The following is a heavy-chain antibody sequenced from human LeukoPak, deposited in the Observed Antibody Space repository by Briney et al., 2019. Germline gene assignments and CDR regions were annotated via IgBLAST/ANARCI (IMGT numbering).Heavy chain of an antibody. CDR1: GXSFTTYG. D-gene: IGHD2-21*02. J-gene: IGHJ3*02. Sequence: PGRSLRLSCEASGXSFTTYGVDWVRQAPGKGLEWVAVIWYDGTNQKYADSVKGRFTISRDNSKNTLFLQMNSLRGEDTAVYYCARGDQGAFDIWGQGTMVTVSS. CDR2: IWYDGTNQ. CDR3: ARGDQGAFDI. V-gene: IGHV3-33*03.